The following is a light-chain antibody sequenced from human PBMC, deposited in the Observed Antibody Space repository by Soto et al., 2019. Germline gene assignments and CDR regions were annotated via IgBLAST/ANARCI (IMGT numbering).Light chain of an antibody. Sequence: DIQMTQSPSTLAASLGDRVTITCRASQSISSWLAWYQQKPGKAPKLLIYKASSLESGVPSRFRGSGSGTEFTLTISSLQPDDFEAYYCQQYSTYSRTFGQGTKVDIK. V-gene: IGKV1-5*03. CDR1: QSISSW. J-gene: IGKJ1*01. CDR3: QQYSTYSRT. CDR2: KAS.